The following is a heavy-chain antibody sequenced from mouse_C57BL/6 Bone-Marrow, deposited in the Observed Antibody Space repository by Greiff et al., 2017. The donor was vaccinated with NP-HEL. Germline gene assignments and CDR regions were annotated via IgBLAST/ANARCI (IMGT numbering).Heavy chain of an antibody. D-gene: IGHD2-12*01. V-gene: IGHV3-8*01. CDR2: ISYSGST. CDR1: GYSITSDY. CDR3: ARGDYKGCAY. J-gene: IGHJ3*01. Sequence: EVKLMESGPGLAKPSQTLSLTCSATGYSITSDYWHWIRKFPGNNLEYMGYISYSGSTSYNPSLKSRISITRDTSKNQYYLQLHSLTTEDTATDYCARGDYKGCAYWGQGTLVTVSA.